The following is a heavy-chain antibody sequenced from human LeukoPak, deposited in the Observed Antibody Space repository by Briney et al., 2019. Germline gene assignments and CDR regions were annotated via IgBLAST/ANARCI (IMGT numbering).Heavy chain of an antibody. Sequence: GGSLRLSCAASGFTFSDYYMSWIRQAPGRGLEWVSYISSSGSTIYYADSVKGRFTISRDNAKNSLYLQMNSLGAEDTAVYYCARDRYYYDSSGYDRNFDYWGQGTLVTVSS. CDR1: GFTFSDYY. D-gene: IGHD3-22*01. CDR2: ISSSGSTI. V-gene: IGHV3-11*01. CDR3: ARDRYYYDSSGYDRNFDY. J-gene: IGHJ4*02.